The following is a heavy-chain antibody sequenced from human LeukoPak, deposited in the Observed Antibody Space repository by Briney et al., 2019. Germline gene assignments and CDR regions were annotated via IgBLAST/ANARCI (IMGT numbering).Heavy chain of an antibody. Sequence: SGTLSLTCAVSGGSISSSNWWSWVRQPPGKGLEWIGSIYHSGSTYYNPSLKSRVTISVDTSKNQFSLKLSSVTAADTAVYYCARRSSSGYYPPDYWGQGTLVTVSS. J-gene: IGHJ4*02. CDR3: ARRSSSGYYPPDY. D-gene: IGHD3-22*01. V-gene: IGHV4-4*02. CDR1: GGSISSSNW. CDR2: IYHSGST.